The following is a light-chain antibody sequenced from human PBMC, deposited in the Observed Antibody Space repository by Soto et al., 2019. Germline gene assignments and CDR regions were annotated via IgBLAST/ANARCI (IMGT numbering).Light chain of an antibody. J-gene: IGLJ2*01. CDR2: QGS. V-gene: IGLV2-23*01. CDR1: SGDVGTYNL. Sequence: QSVLTQPASVSGSPGQSITLSCTGTSGDVGTYNLVSCDQQHPHKAPKLVSFQGSQRPSGVSDRFSGSKSGNTASQTISGLQAEDEADYYCCSYAGSPTLIFGGGTKGTVL. CDR3: CSYAGSPTLI.